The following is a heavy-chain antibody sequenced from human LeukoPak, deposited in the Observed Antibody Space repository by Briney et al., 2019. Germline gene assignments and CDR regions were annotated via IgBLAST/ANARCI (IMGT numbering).Heavy chain of an antibody. V-gene: IGHV4-30-2*01. CDR2: IYHSGST. CDR3: ARGSHDLELLWFGELSANFDY. Sequence: PSQTLSLTCAVSGGSISSGGYSWSWIRQPPGKGLEWIGYIYHSGSTYYNPSLKSRVTISVDRSKNQFSLKLSSVTAADTAVYYCARGSHDLELLWFGELSANFDYWGQGTLVTVSS. J-gene: IGHJ4*02. D-gene: IGHD3-10*01. CDR1: GGSISSGGYS.